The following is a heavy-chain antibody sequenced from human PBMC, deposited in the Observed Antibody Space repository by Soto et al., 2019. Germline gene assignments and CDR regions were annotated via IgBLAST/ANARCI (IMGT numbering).Heavy chain of an antibody. J-gene: IGHJ6*02. Sequence: QVQLVESGGGVVQPGRSLRLSCAASGFTFSSYAMHWVRQAPGKGLEWVAVISYDGSNKYYADSVKGRFTISRDNSKNTLYLQMISLRAEDTAVYYCARDGGSGSSWTRYYYCYGMDVWGQGTTVTVSS. CDR2: ISYDGSNK. CDR3: ARDGGSGSSWTRYYYCYGMDV. D-gene: IGHD6-13*01. CDR1: GFTFSSYA. V-gene: IGHV3-30-3*01.